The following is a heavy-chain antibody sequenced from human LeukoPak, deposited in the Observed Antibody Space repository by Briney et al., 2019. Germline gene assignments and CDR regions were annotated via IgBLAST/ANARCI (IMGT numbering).Heavy chain of an antibody. V-gene: IGHV4-59*11. D-gene: IGHD2-21*02. CDR2: IYYSGST. CDR3: ASGLRLFYYYMDV. J-gene: IGHJ6*03. Sequence: SETLSLTCSVSGGSISSHYWSWIRQPPGKGLEWIGHIYYSGSTKYNPSLKSRVTISVDTSKNQFSLKLSSVTAADTAVYYCASGLRLFYYYMDVWGKGTTVTVSS. CDR1: GGSISSHY.